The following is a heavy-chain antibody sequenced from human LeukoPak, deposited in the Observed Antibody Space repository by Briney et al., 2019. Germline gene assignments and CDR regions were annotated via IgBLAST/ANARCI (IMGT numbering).Heavy chain of an antibody. CDR2: IYYSGST. V-gene: IGHV4-31*11. Sequence: SETLSLTCAVYGGSFSGYYWSWIRQHPGKGLEWIGYIYYSGSTYYNPSLKSRVTISVDTSKNQFSLKLSSVTAADTAVYYCARGAYEETIDYYDSSGYYFLFDPWGQGTLVTVSS. D-gene: IGHD3-22*01. CDR1: GGSFSGYY. J-gene: IGHJ5*02. CDR3: ARGAYEETIDYYDSSGYYFLFDP.